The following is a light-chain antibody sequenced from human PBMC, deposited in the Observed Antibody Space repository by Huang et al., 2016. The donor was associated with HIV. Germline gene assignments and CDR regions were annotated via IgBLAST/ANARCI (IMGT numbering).Light chain of an antibody. CDR2: YAS. J-gene: IGKJ2*01. CDR1: QYIGTT. Sequence: EIVLTQSPEFQSVTPKEKVTITCRASQYIGTTLQWYQQKSGQSPNLLIKYASKSISGVPSRFSGSGSGTDFTLTINNREAEDAAAYYCHQSSSFPYTFGQGTKLEI. V-gene: IGKV6D-21*02. CDR3: HQSSSFPYT.